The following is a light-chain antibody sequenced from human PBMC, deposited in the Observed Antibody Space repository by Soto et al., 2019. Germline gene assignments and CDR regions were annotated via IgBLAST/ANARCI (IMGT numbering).Light chain of an antibody. CDR3: CSYAGSSTVV. CDR1: SSDVGSYNL. CDR2: EDS. Sequence: QSVLTQPASVSGSPGQSITISCTGTSSDVGSYNLVSWYQQYPSKVPKLMIYEDSKRPSGVSNRFSGSKSGNTASLTISGLQAEDEADYYCCSYAGSSTVVFGGGTKLTVL. J-gene: IGLJ2*01. V-gene: IGLV2-23*01.